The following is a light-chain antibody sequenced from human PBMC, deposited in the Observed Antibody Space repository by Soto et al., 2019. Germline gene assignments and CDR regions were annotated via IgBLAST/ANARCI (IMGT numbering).Light chain of an antibody. CDR3: QQYGSSGT. CDR2: GAS. CDR1: QSVSNNY. J-gene: IGKJ1*01. Sequence: EIVLTQSPGTLSLSPGERATPSCRASQSVSNNYLAWYQQKPGQAPRLLIYGASNRATGIPDRFSGSVSGTDFTLTISRLEPEDFAVYYCQQYGSSGTFGQGTKVEIK. V-gene: IGKV3-20*01.